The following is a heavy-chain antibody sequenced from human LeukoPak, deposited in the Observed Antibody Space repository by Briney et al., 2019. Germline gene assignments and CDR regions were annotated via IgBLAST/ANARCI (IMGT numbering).Heavy chain of an antibody. CDR3: AKSGSYSMPCYFDY. CDR2: ITWNSGSM. J-gene: IGHJ4*02. V-gene: IGHV3-9*01. CDR1: GFTFDNYA. D-gene: IGHD1-26*01. Sequence: PGRSLRLSCAASGFTFDNYAIHWVRQAPGKGLEWVSGITWNSGSMDYADSVKGRFTISRDNVKNSLYLQMNSLRADDTALYYCAKSGSYSMPCYFDYWGQGTLVTVSS.